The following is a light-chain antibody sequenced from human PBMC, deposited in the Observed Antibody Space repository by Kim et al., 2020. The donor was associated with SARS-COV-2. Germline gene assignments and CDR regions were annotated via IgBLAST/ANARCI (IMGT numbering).Light chain of an antibody. J-gene: IGKJ1*01. CDR2: WAS. CDR1: KSGFHSDKNKNN. Sequence: DIVMTQSPDSLAVSLGERVTITCKSSKSGFHSDKNKNNLAWYQKKPGQPPKLLIYWASTRESGVPDRISGSGSGTDFTLTISSLQAEDVALYYCQQYYAIPWTFGQRTPV. CDR3: QQYYAIPWT. V-gene: IGKV4-1*01.